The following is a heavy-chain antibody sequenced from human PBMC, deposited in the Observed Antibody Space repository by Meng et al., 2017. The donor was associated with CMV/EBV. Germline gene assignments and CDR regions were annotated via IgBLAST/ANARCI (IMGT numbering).Heavy chain of an antibody. CDR1: GGSISSYY. D-gene: IGHD3-10*01. CDR3: AREGSFDGEFSHYYYGTDV. CDR2: IYYSGST. J-gene: IGHJ6*02. V-gene: IGHV4-59*01. Sequence: SQTLSLTCTVSGGSISSYYWNWIRQPPGKGLEWIGYIYYSGSTNYNPPLKSRVTISVDTSKNQFSLKLSSVTAADTAVYYCAREGSFDGEFSHYYYGTDVWGQGTTVTVSS.